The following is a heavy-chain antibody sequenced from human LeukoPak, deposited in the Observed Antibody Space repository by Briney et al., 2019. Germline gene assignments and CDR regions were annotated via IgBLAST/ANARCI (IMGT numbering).Heavy chain of an antibody. CDR2: IYYSGST. V-gene: IGHV4-39*07. J-gene: IGHJ4*02. Sequence: SETLSLTCTVSGGSISSSSYYWGWIRQPPGKGLEWIGSIYYSGSTYYNPSLKSRVTISVDTSKNQFSLKPSSVTAADTAVYYCARTGLSFDYWGQGTLVTVSS. CDR3: ARTGLSFDY. CDR1: GGSISSSSYY.